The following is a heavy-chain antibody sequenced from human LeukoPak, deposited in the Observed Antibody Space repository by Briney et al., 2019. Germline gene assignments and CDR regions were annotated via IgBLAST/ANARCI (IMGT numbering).Heavy chain of an antibody. CDR3: ARDGNFDI. J-gene: IGHJ3*02. Sequence: ASVKVSCKASGYTFTGYYMHWVRQAPGQGLEWMGWINPNSGDTNYAQKFQGRVTMTRDISINTAFMELSSLRSDDTAVYYCARDGNFDIWGQGTMVTVSS. CDR1: GYTFTGYY. V-gene: IGHV1-2*02. D-gene: IGHD1-1*01. CDR2: INPNSGDT.